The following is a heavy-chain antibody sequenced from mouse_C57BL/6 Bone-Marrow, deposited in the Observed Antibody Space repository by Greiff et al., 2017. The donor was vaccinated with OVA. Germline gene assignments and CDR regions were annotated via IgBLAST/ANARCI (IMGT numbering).Heavy chain of an antibody. CDR2: IDPENGDT. V-gene: IGHV14-4*01. CDR1: GFNIKDDY. Sequence: EVQLQQSGAELVRPGASVKLSCTASGFNIKDDYMHWVKQRPEQGLEWIGWIDPENGDTEYASKFQGKATITADTSSNTAYLQLSSLTSEDTAVYYCTTLVARDAMDYWGKGTSVTVSS. D-gene: IGHD1-1*01. CDR3: TTLVARDAMDY. J-gene: IGHJ4*01.